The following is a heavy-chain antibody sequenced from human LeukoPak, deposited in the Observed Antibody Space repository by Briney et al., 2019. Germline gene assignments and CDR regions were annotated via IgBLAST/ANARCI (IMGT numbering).Heavy chain of an antibody. V-gene: IGHV3-30-3*01. Sequence: GGSLRLSCAASGFTFSSYAMHWVRQAPGKGLEWVAVISYDGSNKYYADSVKGRFTISRDNSKNTLYLQMNSLRAEDTAVYYCARGVMEQQLVLLGPLGYWGQGTLVTVSS. D-gene: IGHD6-13*01. CDR3: ARGVMEQQLVLLGPLGY. CDR1: GFTFSSYA. CDR2: ISYDGSNK. J-gene: IGHJ4*02.